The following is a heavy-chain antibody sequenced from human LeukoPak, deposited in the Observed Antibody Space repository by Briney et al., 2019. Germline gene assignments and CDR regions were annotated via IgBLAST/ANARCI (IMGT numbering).Heavy chain of an antibody. CDR1: GYSFTSYW. Sequence: GESLKISCKGSGYSFTSYWIGWVRQMPGKGLEWMGIIYPGDSDTRYSLSFQGQVTISADKSISTAYLQWSSLKASDTAMYYCARGQNQWLVRFDYWGQGTLVTVSS. V-gene: IGHV5-51*01. D-gene: IGHD6-19*01. J-gene: IGHJ4*02. CDR2: IYPGDSDT. CDR3: ARGQNQWLVRFDY.